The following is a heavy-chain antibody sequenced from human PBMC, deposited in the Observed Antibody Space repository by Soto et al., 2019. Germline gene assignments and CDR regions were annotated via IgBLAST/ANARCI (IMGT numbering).Heavy chain of an antibody. CDR2: LYYSGST. Sequence: QLQLQESGPGLVKPSETLSLTCTVSGGSISSSSYYWGWIRQPPGKVLEWIGSLYYSGSTYYNPSLKCRVTIAVDTSKNQFSLKLSSVPAADTAVYYCATEGTQNGVRGVIMLGYWGQGTLVTVSS. CDR1: GGSISSSSYY. D-gene: IGHD3-10*01. V-gene: IGHV4-39*01. J-gene: IGHJ4*02. CDR3: ATEGTQNGVRGVIMLGY.